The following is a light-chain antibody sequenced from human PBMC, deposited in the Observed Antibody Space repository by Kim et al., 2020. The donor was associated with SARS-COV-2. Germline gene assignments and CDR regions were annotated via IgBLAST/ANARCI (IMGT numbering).Light chain of an antibody. Sequence: QSITISCTGTSSDVGSYNLVSWYQQHPGKAPKLVIYEVYKRPSGVSNRFSGSKSGNSASLTISGLQAEDEADYYCCSSAGSSSVVFGGGTQLTVL. J-gene: IGLJ2*01. CDR1: SSDVGSYNL. CDR2: EVY. V-gene: IGLV2-23*02. CDR3: CSSAGSSSVV.